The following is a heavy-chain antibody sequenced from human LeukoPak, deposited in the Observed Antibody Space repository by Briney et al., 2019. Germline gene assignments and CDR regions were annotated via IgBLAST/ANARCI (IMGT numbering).Heavy chain of an antibody. Sequence: SETLSLTCTVSGGSISSGDYYWSWIRQPPGKGLEWIGYIYYSGSTYYNPSLKSRVTISVDTSKNQLSLKLSSVTAADTAVYYCARVRKPHAFDIWGQGTMVTVSS. V-gene: IGHV4-30-4*08. CDR2: IYYSGST. J-gene: IGHJ3*02. CDR1: GGSISSGDYY. CDR3: ARVRKPHAFDI.